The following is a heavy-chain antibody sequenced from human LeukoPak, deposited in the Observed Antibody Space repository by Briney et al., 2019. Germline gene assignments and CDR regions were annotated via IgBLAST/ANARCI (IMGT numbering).Heavy chain of an antibody. Sequence: ASVKVSCKASGGTFSSYTISWVRQAPGQGLEWMGRIIPILGIANYAQKFQGRVTITADKSTSTAYMELSSLRSEDTAVYYCARDPVEMATTNWFDPWGQGTLVTVSS. CDR3: ARDPVEMATTNWFDP. V-gene: IGHV1-69*04. D-gene: IGHD5-24*01. CDR2: IIPILGIA. CDR1: GGTFSSYT. J-gene: IGHJ5*02.